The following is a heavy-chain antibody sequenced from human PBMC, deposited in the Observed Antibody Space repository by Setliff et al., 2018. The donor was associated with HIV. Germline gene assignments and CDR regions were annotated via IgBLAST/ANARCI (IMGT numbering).Heavy chain of an antibody. Sequence: SVKVSCNASGYSLSTYAISWVRQAPGQGLEWMGGIIPFLRVINYAQKFQGRVTISTDESMGTAYMELSSLRYDDTAVYYCARRGDSYYYMDVWGKGTTVTVSS. D-gene: IGHD7-27*01. V-gene: IGHV1-69*10. J-gene: IGHJ6*03. CDR1: GYSLSTYA. CDR3: ARRGDSYYYMDV. CDR2: IIPFLRVI.